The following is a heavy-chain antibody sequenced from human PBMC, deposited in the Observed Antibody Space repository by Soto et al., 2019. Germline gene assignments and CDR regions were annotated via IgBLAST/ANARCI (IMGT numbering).Heavy chain of an antibody. J-gene: IGHJ6*02. D-gene: IGHD6-13*01. CDR2: TYYRSEWFN. V-gene: IGHV6-1*01. Sequence: SQTLSLTCAISGDSVSSNSAAWNWIRQSPSRGLAWLGRTYYRSEWFNDYAVSVKSRITINSDTSKNQISLQVNSVTPEDTAVYYCARDSRSWEYYYHRLDVWGQGTTVTVSS. CDR3: ARDSRSWEYYYHRLDV. CDR1: GDSVSSNSAA.